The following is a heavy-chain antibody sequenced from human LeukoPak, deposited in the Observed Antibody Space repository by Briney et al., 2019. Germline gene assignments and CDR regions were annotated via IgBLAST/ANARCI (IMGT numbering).Heavy chain of an antibody. V-gene: IGHV3-30*18. D-gene: IGHD3-10*01. CDR2: ISFDGSYK. Sequence: GGSLRLSCAASGFTFCSYVMHWVRQAPGKGLEWVALISFDGSYKYYADSVKGRFTISRDNSENTLYLQMNSLRAEDTAVYYCAKAERPYGSGSYPNWGQGTMVTVSS. J-gene: IGHJ3*01. CDR1: GFTFCSYV. CDR3: AKAERPYGSGSYPN.